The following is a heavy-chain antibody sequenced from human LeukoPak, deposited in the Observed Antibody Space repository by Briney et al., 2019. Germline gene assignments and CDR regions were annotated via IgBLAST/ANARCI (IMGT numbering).Heavy chain of an antibody. CDR3: ARCLGSGPYDSSGYCDAFDI. CDR2: INPNSGGT. D-gene: IGHD3-22*01. CDR1: GYTFTRYE. J-gene: IGHJ3*02. V-gene: IGHV1-2*04. Sequence: GASVKVSCKVSGYTFTRYEMNWVRQAPGQGLEWMGWINPNSGGTNYAQKFQGWVTMTRDTSISTAYMELSRLRSDDTAVYYCARCLGSGPYDSSGYCDAFDIWGQGTMVTVSS.